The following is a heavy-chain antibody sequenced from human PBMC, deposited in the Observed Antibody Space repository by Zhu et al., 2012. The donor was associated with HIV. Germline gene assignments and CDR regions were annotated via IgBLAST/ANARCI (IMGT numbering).Heavy chain of an antibody. CDR3: AKRFYYEAGALDY. CDR1: GSIFNKYG. V-gene: IGHV3-23*01. J-gene: IGHJ4*02. CDR2: ISGSGNTT. D-gene: IGHD3-22*01. Sequence: EVQLLESGGGLGQPGGSLRVSCVGSGSIFNKYGMAWVRHTPGKGLEWVSRISGSGNTTYYADSVKGRFTISRDNSKNTLFLHMTGLRTDDTAIYYCAKRFYYEAGALDYWGQGVLVTVSS.